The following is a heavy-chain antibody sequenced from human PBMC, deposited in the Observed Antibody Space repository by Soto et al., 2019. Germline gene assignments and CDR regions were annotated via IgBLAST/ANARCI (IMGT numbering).Heavy chain of an antibody. V-gene: IGHV3-33*01. CDR1: GFTFSNHG. Sequence: PGGSLRLSCVASGFTFSNHGMHWVRQAPGKGLEWVTVIWYDGTNRFYADSVKGRFTISRDIYENTMYLQMDSLRSEDTAVYYCARECSSGRRDRIDYWGQGTLVTVSS. J-gene: IGHJ4*02. CDR2: IWYDGTNR. CDR3: ARECSSGRRDRIDY. D-gene: IGHD6-19*01.